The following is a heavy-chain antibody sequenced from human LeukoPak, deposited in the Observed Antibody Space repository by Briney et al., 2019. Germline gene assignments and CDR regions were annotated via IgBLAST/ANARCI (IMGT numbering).Heavy chain of an antibody. CDR2: INRDGSST. CDR1: GFTFSSHW. CDR3: ARVGCSSTSCDYYYYMDV. Sequence: GGSLRLSCAASGFTFSSHWMHWVRQAPGKGLVWASRINRDGSSTNYADSVKGRFTISRDNAKNTLYLQMNGLRAEDTAVYYCARVGCSSTSCDYYYYMDVWGKGTTITVSS. J-gene: IGHJ6*03. D-gene: IGHD2-2*01. V-gene: IGHV3-74*01.